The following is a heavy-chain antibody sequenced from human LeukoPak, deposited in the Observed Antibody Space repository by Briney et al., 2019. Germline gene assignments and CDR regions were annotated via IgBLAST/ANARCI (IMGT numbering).Heavy chain of an antibody. J-gene: IGHJ4*02. CDR3: AKRRGYSGYDYFDY. D-gene: IGHD5-12*01. CDR1: GFTFSDFA. V-gene: IGHV3-23*01. Sequence: GGSLRLSCAVSGFTFSDFAMSWVRQAPGKGLEWVSTIGDSGGITYYADSVKGLFIISRDNSKNTLDLQMNSLRAEDTAVYYCAKRRGYSGYDYFDYWGQGTLVTVSS. CDR2: IGDSGGIT.